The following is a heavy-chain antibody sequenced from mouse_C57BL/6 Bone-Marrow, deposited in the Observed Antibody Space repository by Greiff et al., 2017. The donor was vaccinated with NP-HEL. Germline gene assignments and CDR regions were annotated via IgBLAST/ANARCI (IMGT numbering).Heavy chain of an antibody. D-gene: IGHD2-5*01. Sequence: EVKVVESGGGLVQPGGSLKLSCAASGFTFSDYGMAWVRQAPRKGPEWVAFISNLAYSIYYADTVTGRFTISRENAKNTLYLEMSSLRSEDTAMYYCARVVTHYYAMDYWGQGTSVTVSS. V-gene: IGHV5-15*01. J-gene: IGHJ4*01. CDR2: ISNLAYSI. CDR3: ARVVTHYYAMDY. CDR1: GFTFSDYG.